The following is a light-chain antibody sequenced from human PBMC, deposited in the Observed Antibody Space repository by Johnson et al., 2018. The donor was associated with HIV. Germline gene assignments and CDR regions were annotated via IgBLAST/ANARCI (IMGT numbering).Light chain of an antibody. CDR2: ANN. CDR3: GTWATGLSGYV. CDR1: SSNIGNNF. Sequence: QSVLTQPPSVSAAPGQKVTISCSGSSSNIGNNFVSWYQQLPGTAPKLLIYANNKRPSGLADRFSGPNSGTSATLGITGLPTGDEADYYCGTWATGLSGYVFGSGTKVTVL. V-gene: IGLV1-51*02. J-gene: IGLJ1*01.